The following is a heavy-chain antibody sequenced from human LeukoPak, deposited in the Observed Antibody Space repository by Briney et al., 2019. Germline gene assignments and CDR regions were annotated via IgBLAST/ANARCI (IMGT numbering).Heavy chain of an antibody. CDR3: ANLNCGGDCAAFDY. CDR2: ISGSGGST. J-gene: IGHJ4*02. D-gene: IGHD2-21*02. Sequence: GGSLRLSCAASGFTFSSYAMSWVRQAPGKGLEWVSAISGSGGSTYYADSVKGRFTISRDNSKNTLYLQMNSLRAEDTAMYYCANLNCGGDCAAFDYWGQGTLVTVSS. CDR1: GFTFSSYA. V-gene: IGHV3-23*01.